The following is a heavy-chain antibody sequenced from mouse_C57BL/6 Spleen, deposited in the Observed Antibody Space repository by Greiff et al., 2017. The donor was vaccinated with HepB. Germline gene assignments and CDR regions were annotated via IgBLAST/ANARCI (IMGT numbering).Heavy chain of an antibody. V-gene: IGHV3-6*01. J-gene: IGHJ1*03. CDR2: ISYDGSN. CDR1: GYSITSGYY. CDR3: ARDRDYYGYDWYFDV. Sequence: EVQLVESGPGLVKPSQSLSLTCSVTGYSITSGYYWNWIRQFPGNKLEWMGYISYDGSNNYNPSLKNRISITRDTSKNQFFLKLNSVTTEDTATYYCARDRDYYGYDWYFDVWGTGTTVTVSS. D-gene: IGHD2-2*01.